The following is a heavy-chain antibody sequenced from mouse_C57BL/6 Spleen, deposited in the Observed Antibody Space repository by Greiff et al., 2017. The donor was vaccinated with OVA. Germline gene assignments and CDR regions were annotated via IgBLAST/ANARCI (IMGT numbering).Heavy chain of an antibody. CDR3: AREGYGSSYGGAMDY. CDR2: IYPGDGDT. J-gene: IGHJ4*01. D-gene: IGHD1-1*01. V-gene: IGHV1-82*01. Sequence: QVQLQQSGPELVKPGASVKISCKASGYAFSSSWMNWVKQRPGKGLEWIGRIYPGDGDTNYNGKFKGKATLTADKSSSTAYMQLSSLTSEDSAVYFCAREGYGSSYGGAMDYWGQGTSVTVSS. CDR1: GYAFSSSW.